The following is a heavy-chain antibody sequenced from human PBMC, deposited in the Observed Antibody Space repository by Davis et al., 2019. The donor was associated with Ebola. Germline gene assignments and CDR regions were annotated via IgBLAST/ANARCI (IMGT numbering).Heavy chain of an antibody. CDR3: AKDNRNIWSDV. CDR1: GFIVSDKY. J-gene: IGHJ3*01. D-gene: IGHD2-8*02. CDR2: YVTSADT. Sequence: GGSLRLSCAASGFIVSDKYMSWVRQAPGKGLEWVSTYVTSADTYYADSVKGRFTISRDNSKNTLYLQMNGLRVEDTAIYYCAKDNRNIWSDVWGQRTMVTVSS. V-gene: IGHV3-53*01.